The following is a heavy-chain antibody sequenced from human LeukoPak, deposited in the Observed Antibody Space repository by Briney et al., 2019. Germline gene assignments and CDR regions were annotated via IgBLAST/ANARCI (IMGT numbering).Heavy chain of an antibody. Sequence: AGGSLRLSCAASGFTFSSFWMSWVRQAPGKGLEWVANIKQDGSEEYYVDSVKGRFTISRDNAKNSLYLQMNSLRAEDTAVYYCARDDYGAYDVVDYWGQGSLVTVSS. CDR2: IKQDGSEE. D-gene: IGHD4-17*01. CDR1: GFTFSSFW. J-gene: IGHJ4*02. CDR3: ARDDYGAYDVVDY. V-gene: IGHV3-7*01.